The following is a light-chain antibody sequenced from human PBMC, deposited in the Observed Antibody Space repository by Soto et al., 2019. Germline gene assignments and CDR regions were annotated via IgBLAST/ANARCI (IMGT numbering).Light chain of an antibody. CDR2: AAS. CDR1: QGISNY. CDR3: QQLNSYPLT. J-gene: IGKJ4*01. Sequence: DIQLTQSPSFLSASVGDRVTITCRASQGISNYLAWYQQKPGKAPKLLIYAASTLQRGVSSRFSGSGSGTEFTLTISSLQPEDCATYYCQQLNSYPLTFGGGTEVEIK. V-gene: IGKV1-9*01.